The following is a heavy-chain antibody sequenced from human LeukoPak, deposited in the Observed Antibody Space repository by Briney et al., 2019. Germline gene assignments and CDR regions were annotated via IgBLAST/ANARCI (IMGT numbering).Heavy chain of an antibody. CDR1: GYTFTSYY. D-gene: IGHD6-13*01. CDR2: INPSGGST. V-gene: IGHV1-46*01. CDR3: ARGEQQLVLGDY. J-gene: IGHJ4*02. Sequence: ASVKVPCKASGYTFTSYYMHWVRQAPGQGLEWMGIINPSGGSTSYAQKFQGRVTMTRAMSTSTVYMELSSLRSEDTAVYYCARGEQQLVLGDYWGQGTLVTVSS.